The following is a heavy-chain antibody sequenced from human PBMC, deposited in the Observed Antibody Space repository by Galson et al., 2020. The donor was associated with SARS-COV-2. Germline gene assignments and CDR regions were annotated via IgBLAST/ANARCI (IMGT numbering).Heavy chain of an antibody. Sequence: GGSLRLSCAASDFTFSSYWMTWVRQAPGKGLEWVANINQDGSERNFVDSVKGRFTISRDNAKNSLFLQMNSLRVDDTAIYYCARALGTTAYYYYMDVWGRGTTVTVSS. CDR3: ARALGTTAYYYYMDV. V-gene: IGHV3-7*03. CDR1: DFTFSSYW. CDR2: INQDGSER. J-gene: IGHJ6*03. D-gene: IGHD1-7*01.